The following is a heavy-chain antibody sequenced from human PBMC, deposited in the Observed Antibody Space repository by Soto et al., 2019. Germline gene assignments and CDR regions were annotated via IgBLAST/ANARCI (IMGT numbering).Heavy chain of an antibody. Sequence: LRLSFAASGFTFISYAIHWVRQAPGKGLEWVAVISYDGSNKYYADSVKGRFTISRDNSKNTLYLQMNSLRAEDTAVYYCARESLYYDSSGYYHYYYYGMDVWGQGTTVTVSS. CDR3: ARESLYYDSSGYYHYYYYGMDV. D-gene: IGHD3-22*01. CDR1: GFTFISYA. V-gene: IGHV3-30-3*01. CDR2: ISYDGSNK. J-gene: IGHJ6*02.